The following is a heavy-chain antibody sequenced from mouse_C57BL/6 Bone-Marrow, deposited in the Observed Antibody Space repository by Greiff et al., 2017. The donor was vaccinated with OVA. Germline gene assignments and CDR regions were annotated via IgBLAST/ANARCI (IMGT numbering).Heavy chain of an antibody. CDR2: IWRGGST. CDR1: GFSLTSYG. V-gene: IGHV2-4*01. J-gene: IGHJ2*01. CDR3: AKRGDYDGVFDY. Sequence: VQLQQSGPGLVQPSPSLSITCTVSGFSLTSYGVHWVRQPPGRGLEWLGVIWRGGSTDYNAAFISRLSISKDNSKSQVFFKMNSLQAEDTAIYCCAKRGDYDGVFDYWGQGTTLTVSS. D-gene: IGHD2-4*01.